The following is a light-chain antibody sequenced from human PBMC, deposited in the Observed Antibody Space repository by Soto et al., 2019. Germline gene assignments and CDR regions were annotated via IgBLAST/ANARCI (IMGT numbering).Light chain of an antibody. CDR2: DAS. J-gene: IGKJ1*01. CDR1: QSVSSY. V-gene: IGKV3-11*01. CDR3: QQRSNWPWT. Sequence: EIVLTQSPATLSLSPGERATLSCRASQSVSSYLAWYQQKPGQAPRLLIYDASNRATGIPARFSGSGSGTDFTLSICSLEPEDFPVYYCQQRSNWPWTFGQGTKVDIK.